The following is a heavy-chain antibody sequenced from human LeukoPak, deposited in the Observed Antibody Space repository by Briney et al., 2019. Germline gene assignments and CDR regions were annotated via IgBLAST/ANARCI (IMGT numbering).Heavy chain of an antibody. V-gene: IGHV3-48*01. Sequence: GGSLRLSCAASGFTLSSYAMSWVRQAPGKGLEWVSYISSSSSTIYYADSVKGRFTISRDNAKNSLYLQMNSLRAEDTAVYYCARDRVEYFDYWGQGTLVTVSS. J-gene: IGHJ4*02. CDR3: ARDRVEYFDY. CDR2: ISSSSSTI. D-gene: IGHD3-10*01. CDR1: GFTLSSYA.